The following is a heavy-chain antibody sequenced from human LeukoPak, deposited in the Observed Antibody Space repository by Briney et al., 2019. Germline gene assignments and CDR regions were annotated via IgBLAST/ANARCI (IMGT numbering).Heavy chain of an antibody. Sequence: RASVKVSCKASGGTFSSYAISWVRQAPGQGLEWMGGIIPIFGTANYAQKFQGRVTITADESTSTAYMGLSSLGSEDTAVYYCAQKQYCSSTSCYRYFDYWGKGTLVTVSS. CDR3: AQKQYCSSTSCYRYFDY. CDR2: IIPIFGTA. CDR1: GGTFSSYA. D-gene: IGHD2-2*01. V-gene: IGHV1-69*13. J-gene: IGHJ4*02.